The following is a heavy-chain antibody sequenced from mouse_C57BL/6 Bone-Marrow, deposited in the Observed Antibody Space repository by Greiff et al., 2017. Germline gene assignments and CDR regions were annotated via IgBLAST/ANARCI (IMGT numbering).Heavy chain of an antibody. J-gene: IGHJ4*01. V-gene: IGHV5-17*01. CDR3: ARIPYDYLYYYAMDY. CDR1: GFTFSDYG. CDR2: ISSGSSTI. D-gene: IGHD2-4*01. Sequence: EVNVVESGGGLVKPGGSLKLSCAASGFTFSDYGMHWVRQAPEKGLEWVAYISSGSSTIYYADTVKGRFTISRDNAKNTLFLQMTSLRSEDTAMYYCARIPYDYLYYYAMDYWGQGTSVTVSS.